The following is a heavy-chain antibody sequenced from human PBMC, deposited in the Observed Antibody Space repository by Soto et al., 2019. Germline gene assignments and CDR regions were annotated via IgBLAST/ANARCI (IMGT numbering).Heavy chain of an antibody. CDR2: IYYSGAT. J-gene: IGHJ5*02. CDR3: ARGADNSYNWFDP. CDR1: GGSISSGGFY. D-gene: IGHD3-9*01. V-gene: IGHV4-31*03. Sequence: SETLSLTCTVSGGSISSGGFYWNWLRQHPGKGLEWIGYIYYSGATYYNPSLRSRVTLSVDTSKNQFSLRLSSVTAADTALYYCARGADNSYNWFDPWGQGTLVTVSS.